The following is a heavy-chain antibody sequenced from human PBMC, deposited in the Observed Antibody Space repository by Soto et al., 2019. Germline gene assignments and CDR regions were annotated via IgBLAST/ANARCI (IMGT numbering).Heavy chain of an antibody. Sequence: SETLSLTCTVSGGSISSYYWSWIRQPPGKGLERIGYIYYSGSTNYNPSLKSRVTISVDTSKNQFSLKLSSVTAADTAVYYCARDLGGIVAPPRGYYYYMDVWGKGTTVTVSS. V-gene: IGHV4-59*01. D-gene: IGHD5-12*01. CDR2: IYYSGST. CDR3: ARDLGGIVAPPRGYYYYMDV. J-gene: IGHJ6*03. CDR1: GGSISSYY.